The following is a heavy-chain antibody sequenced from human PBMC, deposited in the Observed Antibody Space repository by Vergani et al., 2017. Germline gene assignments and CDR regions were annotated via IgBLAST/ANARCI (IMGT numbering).Heavy chain of an antibody. CDR3: ARGQDIVVVPAAIGVENWYFDL. Sequence: LVESGGGLVQPGGSLRLSCAASSFSVSSHYMTWVRQAPGKGLEWVSTINIGGRTSYADSVKGRLTLTRDDSKNTLHLQMNSLRPEDTAVYYCARGQDIVVVPAAIGVENWYFDLWGRGTLVTVSS. CDR1: SFSVSSHY. V-gene: IGHV3-66*02. CDR2: INIGGRT. D-gene: IGHD2-2*01. J-gene: IGHJ2*01.